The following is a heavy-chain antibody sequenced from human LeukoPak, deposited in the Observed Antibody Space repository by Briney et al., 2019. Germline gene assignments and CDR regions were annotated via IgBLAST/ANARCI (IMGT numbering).Heavy chain of an antibody. D-gene: IGHD2/OR15-2a*01. CDR1: GGSISSGLYS. J-gene: IGHJ5*02. CDR3: ARNHLNLLLLDP. Sequence: KSSETLSLTCNVSGGSISSGLYSWSWVRQPAGKGLEWIGHISSSGSTDYNPSLKSRVTISTDTSKNQFSLNLSSVTAADTAVYYCARNHLNLLLLDPWGRGTLVTVSS. V-gene: IGHV4-61*09. CDR2: ISSSGST.